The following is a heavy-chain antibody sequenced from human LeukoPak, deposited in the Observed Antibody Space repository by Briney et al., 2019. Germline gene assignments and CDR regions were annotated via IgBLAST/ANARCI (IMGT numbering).Heavy chain of an antibody. J-gene: IGHJ4*02. CDR3: AKDYYGSGTRGYFDY. V-gene: IGHV3-9*01. Sequence: PGGSLRLSCAASGFTFDDYAMHWVRQAPGKGLEWVSGISWNSGSIGYADSVKGRFTISRDNAKNSLYLQMNSLRAEDTALYYCAKDYYGSGTRGYFDYWGQGTLVTVSS. CDR1: GFTFDDYA. D-gene: IGHD3-10*01. CDR2: ISWNSGSI.